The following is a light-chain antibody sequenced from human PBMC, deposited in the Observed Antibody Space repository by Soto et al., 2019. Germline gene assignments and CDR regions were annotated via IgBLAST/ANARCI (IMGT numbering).Light chain of an antibody. CDR2: AAS. CDR1: QGISSY. Sequence: IQLTQSPSSLSASVRDRVTVTRMASQGISSYLAWYQQTQGKAPKILIYAASTLQSGVPSRFRGSGSGTDFTLTISSLQPEDFSTYYCQQLNSYPITFGQGTRLEI. J-gene: IGKJ5*01. V-gene: IGKV1-9*01. CDR3: QQLNSYPIT.